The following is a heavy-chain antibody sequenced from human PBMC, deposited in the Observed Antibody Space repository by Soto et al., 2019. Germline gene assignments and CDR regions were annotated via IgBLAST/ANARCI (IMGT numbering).Heavy chain of an antibody. CDR1: GYTFTMYG. V-gene: IGHV1-18*01. J-gene: IGHJ4*02. Sequence: GSVKVSGKASGYTFTMYGISGVGQSGGQGLEWMAWINPYNGNTKYAEKFLGRVTVTTDTSTATAYMEVRSLTSDDTAVFYCARVGVGLAAPRVWPYWGQGTPVTVSS. D-gene: IGHD6-13*01. CDR3: ARVGVGLAAPRVWPY. CDR2: INPYNGNT.